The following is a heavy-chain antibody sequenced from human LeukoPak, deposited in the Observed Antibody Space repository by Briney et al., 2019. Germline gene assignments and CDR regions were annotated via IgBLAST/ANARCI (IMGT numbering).Heavy chain of an antibody. CDR2: MSYDGSNK. D-gene: IGHD7-27*01. J-gene: IGHJ4*02. CDR1: GFTFSSSG. V-gene: IGHV3-30*18. CDR3: AKGYLGLPIQFDS. Sequence: PGGSLRLSCAASGFTFSSSGMHWVRQAPGKGLEWVAVMSYDGSNKYYAKSVRGRFTISRDESKNTLSLQMNSLRPEDTAVYFCAKGYLGLPIQFDSWGQGTRVAVSS.